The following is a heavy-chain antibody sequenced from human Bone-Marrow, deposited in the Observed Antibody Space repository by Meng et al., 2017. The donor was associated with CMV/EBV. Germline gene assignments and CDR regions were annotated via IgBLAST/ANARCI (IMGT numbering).Heavy chain of an antibody. Sequence: SLKISCAASGFTFDDYAMHWVRQAPGKGLEWVSGISWNSGSIGYADSVKGRFTISRDNAKNSLYLQMNSLRAEDTALYYCAKDMGYSSSSGGFDYCGQGTLVTASS. J-gene: IGHJ4*02. CDR1: GFTFDDYA. D-gene: IGHD6-6*01. V-gene: IGHV3-9*01. CDR3: AKDMGYSSSSGGFDY. CDR2: ISWNSGSI.